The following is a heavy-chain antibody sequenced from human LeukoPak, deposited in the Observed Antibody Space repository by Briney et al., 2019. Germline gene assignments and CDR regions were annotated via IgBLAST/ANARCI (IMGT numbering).Heavy chain of an antibody. Sequence: GGSLRLSCAASGFTVSRNYMSWVRQAPGKGLEWVSIIYRDGDTYYTDSVKGRYSISRDISENTVYLQMNSLRAEDTAVYYCARDGRPAKLDYWGQGTLVTVPA. CDR1: GFTVSRNY. CDR2: IYRDGDT. CDR3: ARDGRPAKLDY. D-gene: IGHD6-25*01. J-gene: IGHJ4*02. V-gene: IGHV3-66*01.